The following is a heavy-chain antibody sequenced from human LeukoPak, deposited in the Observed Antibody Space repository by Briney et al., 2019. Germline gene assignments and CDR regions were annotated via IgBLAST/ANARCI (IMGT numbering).Heavy chain of an antibody. CDR2: IYYSGST. CDR1: GGSISSHY. CDR3: ARRRDGYNGNWYFDL. J-gene: IGHJ2*01. D-gene: IGHD5-24*01. Sequence: SETLSLTCTVSGGSISSHYWSWIRQPPGKGLEWIGSIYYSGSTYYNPSLKSRVTISVDASKNQFSLKLSSVTAADTAVYYCARRRDGYNGNWYFDLWGRGTLVTVSS. V-gene: IGHV4-59*11.